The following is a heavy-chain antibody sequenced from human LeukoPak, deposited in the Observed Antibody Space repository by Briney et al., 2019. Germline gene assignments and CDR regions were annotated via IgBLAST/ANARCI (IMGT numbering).Heavy chain of an antibody. J-gene: IGHJ5*02. V-gene: IGHV4-31*03. D-gene: IGHD4-11*01. CDR3: ARARYSRYDP. Sequence: SETLSLTCTVSGGSISSGGYYWSWIRQHPGKGLEWIGYIYYSRSTYYNPSLKSRVTISVDTSKNQFSLKLSSVTAADTAVYYCARARYSRYDPWGQGTLVTVSS. CDR1: GGSISSGGYY. CDR2: IYYSRST.